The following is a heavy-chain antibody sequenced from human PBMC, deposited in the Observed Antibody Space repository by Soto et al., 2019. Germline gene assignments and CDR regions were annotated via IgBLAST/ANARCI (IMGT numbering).Heavy chain of an antibody. J-gene: IGHJ5*02. V-gene: IGHV4-34*01. Sequence: SETLSLTCAVYGGSFSGYYWSWLRQPPGKGLEWIGEINHSGSPNYNPSLRSRVTISVDTSKNQFSLKMTSVTAADTAVYYCATANWSHHYFDPWGQGTLVTVSS. CDR1: GGSFSGYY. CDR2: INHSGSP. CDR3: ATANWSHHYFDP. D-gene: IGHD1-1*01.